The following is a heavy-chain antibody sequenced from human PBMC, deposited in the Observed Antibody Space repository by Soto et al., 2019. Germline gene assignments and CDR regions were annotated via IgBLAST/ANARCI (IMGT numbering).Heavy chain of an antibody. J-gene: IGHJ5*02. Sequence: QVQLVQSGAEVKKPGASVKVSCKASGYTFTSYGISWVRQAPGQGLEWTGWISAYNGNTNYAQKLQGRVTMTTDTSTSTAYMELRSLRSDDTAVYYCARVPHMRFGELEGRFDPWGQGTLVTVSS. CDR2: ISAYNGNT. CDR3: ARVPHMRFGELEGRFDP. D-gene: IGHD3-10*01. V-gene: IGHV1-18*04. CDR1: GYTFTSYG.